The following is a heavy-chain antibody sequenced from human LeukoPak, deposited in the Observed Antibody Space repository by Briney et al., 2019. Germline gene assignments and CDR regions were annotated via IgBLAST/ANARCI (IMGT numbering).Heavy chain of an antibody. CDR1: GFTFSSYA. CDR2: ISGSGGST. V-gene: IGHV3-23*01. J-gene: IGHJ4*02. D-gene: IGHD3-22*01. CDR3: AKSLYYYDSSGYYWDY. Sequence: GGSLRLSCAASGFTFSSYAMSWVRQAPGKGLEWVSAISGSGGSTYYADSVKGRFTISRDNAKKTLYLQMNSLRAEDTAVYYCAKSLYYYDSSGYYWDYWGQGTLVTVSS.